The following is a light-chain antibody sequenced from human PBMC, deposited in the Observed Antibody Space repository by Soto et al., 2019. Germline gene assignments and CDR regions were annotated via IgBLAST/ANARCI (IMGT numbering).Light chain of an antibody. J-gene: IGLJ1*01. CDR3: YSYAAINKYV. V-gene: IGLV2-8*01. CDR2: EVS. CDR1: SSDVGAYDY. Sequence: QSALTQPPSASGSPGQSVTISCTGTSSDVGAYDYVSWYQQHPGKAPKLIIYEVSYRPSGVPDRFSGSKSGNTASLTVSGLRAEDEADYYCYSYAAINKYVFGTGTKVTVL.